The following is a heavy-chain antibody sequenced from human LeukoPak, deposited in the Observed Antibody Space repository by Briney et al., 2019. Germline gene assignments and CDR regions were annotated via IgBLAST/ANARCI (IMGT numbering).Heavy chain of an antibody. CDR2: ISGTGGNT. CDR3: AKTGGYYDTSDLYRPDVFDI. D-gene: IGHD3-22*01. Sequence: GGSLRLSCAASGFTFSNFAMSWVRQAPGKGLEWVSAISGTGGNTFYTDSVTGRFTISRDNSKNTLYVQTNSLRAEGTAVYYCAKTGGYYDTSDLYRPDVFDIWGQGTVVTVSS. J-gene: IGHJ3*02. V-gene: IGHV3-23*01. CDR1: GFTFSNFA.